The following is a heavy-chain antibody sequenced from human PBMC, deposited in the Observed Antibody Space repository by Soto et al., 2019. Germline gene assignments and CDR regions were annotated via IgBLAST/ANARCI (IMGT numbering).Heavy chain of an antibody. J-gene: IGHJ4*02. V-gene: IGHV3-66*01. CDR3: ARDTTVTTPSYFAS. CDR1: GLTVSNSY. Sequence: EVQLVESGGGLVQPGGSLRLSCAASGLTVSNSYMNWVRQAPGEGLEWVSILYSDGTTYYADSVKGRFTISRDNSKNTLYLQMHSLRADDTDVYDCARDTTVTTPSYFASWGQGTLVIVSS. D-gene: IGHD4-17*01. CDR2: LYSDGTT.